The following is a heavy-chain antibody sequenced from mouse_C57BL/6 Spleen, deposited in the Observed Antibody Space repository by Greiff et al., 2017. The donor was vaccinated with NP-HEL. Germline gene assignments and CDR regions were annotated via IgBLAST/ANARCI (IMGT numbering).Heavy chain of an antibody. CDR1: GYTFTSYW. CDR2: IDPNSGGT. V-gene: IGHV1-72*01. D-gene: IGHD1-1*01. J-gene: IGHJ2*01. CDR3: ARGEVTTVVAPFDY. Sequence: QVQLKQPGAELVKPGASVKLSCKASGYTFTSYWMHWVKQRPGRGLEWIGRIDPNSGGTKYNEKFKSKATLTVDKPSSTAYMQLSSLTSEDSAVYYCARGEVTTVVAPFDYWGQGTTLTVSS.